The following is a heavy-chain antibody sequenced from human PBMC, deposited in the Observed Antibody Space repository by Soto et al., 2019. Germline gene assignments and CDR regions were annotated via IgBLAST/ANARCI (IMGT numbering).Heavy chain of an antibody. Sequence: GGSRRLSCAASGFPFSSYGMNWVRQAPGEGLEWVSAISGSDGTTHYADSVRGRFTISRDNSNNTVFLQMNSLRVEDTGLYYCAKXVAFQSGYYPRRHYFAPWGPGALVTVSS. CDR3: AKXVAFQSGYYPRRHYFAP. CDR1: GFPFSSYG. D-gene: IGHD3-3*01. J-gene: IGHJ5*02. V-gene: IGHV3-23*01. CDR2: ISGSDGTT.